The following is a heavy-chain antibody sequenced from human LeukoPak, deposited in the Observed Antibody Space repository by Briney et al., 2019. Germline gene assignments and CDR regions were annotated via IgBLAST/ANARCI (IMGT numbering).Heavy chain of an antibody. CDR2: IYPGDSDT. J-gene: IGHJ3*02. Sequence: GESLKISFKGSGSSFTSYWIGWVRQMPGKGLEWMGIIYPGDSDTRYSPSFQGQVTISADKSISTAYLQWSSLEASDTAMYYCARQYRRYSSGWSNDAFDIWGQGTMVTVSS. V-gene: IGHV5-51*01. CDR3: ARQYRRYSSGWSNDAFDI. CDR1: GSSFTSYW. D-gene: IGHD6-19*01.